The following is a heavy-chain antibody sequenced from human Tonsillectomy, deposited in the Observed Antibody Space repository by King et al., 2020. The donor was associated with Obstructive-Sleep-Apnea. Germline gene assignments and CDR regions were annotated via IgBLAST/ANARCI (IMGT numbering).Heavy chain of an antibody. CDR2: LKKDGSEK. D-gene: IGHD3-22*01. CDR3: VRSTYYSFDF. CDR1: GFTFSAYW. J-gene: IGHJ4*02. V-gene: IGHV3-7*01. Sequence: VQLVESGGGLVQPGGSLRLSCAASGFTFSAYWMTWVRQAPGKGLEWVAHLKKDGSEKYYVDSVKGRFTVSRDKTENSLFLQMKRLRAEDTAVYYCVRSTYYSFDFWGQGTLVPVSS.